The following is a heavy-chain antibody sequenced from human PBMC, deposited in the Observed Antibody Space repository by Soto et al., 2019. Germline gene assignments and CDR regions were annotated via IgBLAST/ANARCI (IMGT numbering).Heavy chain of an antibody. J-gene: IGHJ4*02. V-gene: IGHV3-30-3*01. CDR3: ARAHGYAKYYFDY. CDR1: GFTFSSYA. D-gene: IGHD5-12*01. Sequence: PGGSLRLSCAVSGFTFSSYAMHWVRQAPGKGLEWVAVISYDGSNKYYADSVKGRFTISRDNSKNTLYLQMNSLRAEDTAVYYCARAHGYAKYYFDYWGQGTLVTVSS. CDR2: ISYDGSNK.